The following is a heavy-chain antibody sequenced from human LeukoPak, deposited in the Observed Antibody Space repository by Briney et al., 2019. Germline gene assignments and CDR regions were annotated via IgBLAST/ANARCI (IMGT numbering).Heavy chain of an antibody. Sequence: PGGSLRLSCAASGFTFSSYGMHWVRQAPGKGLEWVAVISYDGSNKYYADSVKGRFTISRDNSKNTLYLQMNSLRAEDTAVYYCAKADYSSSGPGGYWGQGTLVTVSS. V-gene: IGHV3-30*18. J-gene: IGHJ4*02. CDR3: AKADYSSSGPGGY. D-gene: IGHD6-6*01. CDR2: ISYDGSNK. CDR1: GFTFSSYG.